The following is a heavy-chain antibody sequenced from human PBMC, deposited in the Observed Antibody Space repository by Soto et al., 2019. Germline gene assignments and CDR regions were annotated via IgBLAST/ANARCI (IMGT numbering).Heavy chain of an antibody. Sequence: QVQLQESGPGLVKPSQTMSVTCTVSGGSISSGDYYWSWIRQPPGKGLEWIGYIYYSGSTYYNPSLKSRVTISVDTSKNQFSLKLSSVTAADTAMYYCARDRDFWSGYHRHNWFDPWGQGTLVTVSS. CDR2: IYYSGST. J-gene: IGHJ5*02. CDR1: GGSISSGDYY. CDR3: ARDRDFWSGYHRHNWFDP. D-gene: IGHD3-3*01. V-gene: IGHV4-30-4*01.